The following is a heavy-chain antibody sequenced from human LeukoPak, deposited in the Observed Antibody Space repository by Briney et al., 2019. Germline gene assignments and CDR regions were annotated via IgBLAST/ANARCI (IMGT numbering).Heavy chain of an antibody. Sequence: QPGGSLRLSCAASGFTFSNYAMNWVRQAPGKGLEWVSSISGSGDDPSYADSVKGRFTISRDNSRNTLYLQMNSLRAEDTAVYYCAKQFVDIWGQGTLVTASS. D-gene: IGHD5-24*01. V-gene: IGHV3-23*01. CDR1: GFTFSNYA. CDR3: AKQFVDI. J-gene: IGHJ5*02. CDR2: ISGSGDDP.